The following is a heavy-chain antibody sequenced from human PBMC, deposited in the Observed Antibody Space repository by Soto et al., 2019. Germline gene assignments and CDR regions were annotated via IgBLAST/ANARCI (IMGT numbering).Heavy chain of an antibody. CDR1: GGSFSGYY. Sequence: PSETLSLTCAVYGGSFSGYYWSWIRQPPGKGLEWIGEINHSGSTNYNPSLKSRVTISVDTSKNQFSLKLSSVTAADTAVYYCARGSGGSGSYYTADWFDPWGQGTLVTVSS. J-gene: IGHJ5*02. V-gene: IGHV4-34*01. CDR2: INHSGST. D-gene: IGHD3-10*01. CDR3: ARGSGGSGSYYTADWFDP.